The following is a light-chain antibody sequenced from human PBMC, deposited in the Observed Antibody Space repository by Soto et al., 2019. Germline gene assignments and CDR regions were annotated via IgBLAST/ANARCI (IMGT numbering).Light chain of an antibody. Sequence: DLQMTQSPSTLSGSVGDRVTITCRASQTISSWLAWYQQKPGKAPKLLIYKASTLKSGVPSRFSGSGSGTEFTLTISSLQPDDFATYYCQHYNSYPPQLTCGGGTKVDIK. CDR1: QTISSW. CDR2: KAS. V-gene: IGKV1-5*03. J-gene: IGKJ4*01. CDR3: QHYNSYPPQLT.